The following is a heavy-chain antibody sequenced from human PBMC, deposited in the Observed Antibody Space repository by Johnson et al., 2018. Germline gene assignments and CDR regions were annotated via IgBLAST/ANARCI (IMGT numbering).Heavy chain of an antibody. CDR1: GGSISTYY. J-gene: IGHJ6*03. V-gene: IGHV4-59*01. Sequence: QVQLVESGPGLVKPSETLSLACTVSGGSISTYYWSWIRQPPGKGLDYIGNLYYSGSTNYNPSLRSRVTISVDTSKNHFSLKLSSVTAADTAVYYCARALWFGDLHYDMEVWGKGTTVTVSS. CDR2: LYYSGST. CDR3: ARALWFGDLHYDMEV. D-gene: IGHD3-10*01.